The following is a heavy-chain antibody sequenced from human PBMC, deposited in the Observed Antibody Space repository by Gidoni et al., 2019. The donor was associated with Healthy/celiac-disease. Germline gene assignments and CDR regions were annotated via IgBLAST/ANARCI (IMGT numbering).Heavy chain of an antibody. J-gene: IGHJ4*02. V-gene: IGHV3-33*01. Sequence: QVQLVESGGGVVQPGRSLRLSCSASGFTFIRYVMHWVRQAPGKGLEWVAVIWYDGSNKYYADSVKGRFTISRDNSKNTLYLQMNSLRAEDTAVYYCARDPTFGYYDSSGYLDYWGQGTLVTVSS. CDR2: IWYDGSNK. CDR1: GFTFIRYV. CDR3: ARDPTFGYYDSSGYLDY. D-gene: IGHD3-22*01.